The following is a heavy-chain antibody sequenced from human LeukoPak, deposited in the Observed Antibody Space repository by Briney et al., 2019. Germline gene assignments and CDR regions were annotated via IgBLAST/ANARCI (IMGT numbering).Heavy chain of an antibody. Sequence: SETLSLTCTVSGGSISSSSYYWGWIRQPPGKGLEWIGSIHYSGITYYNPSLKSRVTISVDMSKNQFSLKLSSVTAADTAVYYCARDLWFRELPPYNWFDPWGQGTLVTVSS. CDR3: ARDLWFRELPPYNWFDP. J-gene: IGHJ5*02. V-gene: IGHV4-39*07. CDR1: GGSISSSSYY. D-gene: IGHD3-10*01. CDR2: IHYSGIT.